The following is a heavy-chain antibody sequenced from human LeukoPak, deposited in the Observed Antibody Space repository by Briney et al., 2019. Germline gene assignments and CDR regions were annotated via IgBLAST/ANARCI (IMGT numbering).Heavy chain of an antibody. CDR1: GFTFSSYS. V-gene: IGHV3-21*04. CDR2: ISSSSSYI. CDR3: AKDGPYSSSWYYFDY. J-gene: IGHJ4*02. Sequence: GGSLRLSCAASGFTFSSYSMNWVRQAPGKGLEWVSSISSSSSYIYYADSVKGRFTISRDNAKNSLYLQMNSLRAEDTALYYCAKDGPYSSSWYYFDYWGQGTLVTVSS. D-gene: IGHD6-13*01.